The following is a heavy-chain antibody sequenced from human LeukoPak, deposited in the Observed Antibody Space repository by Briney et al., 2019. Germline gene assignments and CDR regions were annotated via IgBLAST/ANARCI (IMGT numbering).Heavy chain of an antibody. V-gene: IGHV3-11*04. D-gene: IGHD3-10*01. CDR3: TREDFYYASGY. Sequence: KPGGSLRLSCAASGFTFSDYYMRWVRQAPGKGLEWVSYISGSGTTIYYADSVRGRFTISRDNARNSLFLQMNSLRAEDTAMYYCTREDFYYASGYWGQGTLVTVSS. J-gene: IGHJ4*02. CDR2: ISGSGTTI. CDR1: GFTFSDYY.